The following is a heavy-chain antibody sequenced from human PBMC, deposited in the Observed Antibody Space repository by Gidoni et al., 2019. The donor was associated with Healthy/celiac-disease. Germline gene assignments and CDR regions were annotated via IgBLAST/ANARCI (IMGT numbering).Heavy chain of an antibody. CDR1: GGSISSSSYY. D-gene: IGHD5-12*01. CDR3: ARDGIGWLQEAFDY. J-gene: IGHJ4*02. V-gene: IGHV4-39*07. Sequence: QLQLQESGPGLVKPSETLSLTCTVPGGSISSSSYYWGWIRQPPGKGLEWIGSIYYSGSTYYNPSLKSRVTISVDTSKNQFSLKLSSVTAADTAVYYCARDGIGWLQEAFDYWGQGTLVTVSS. CDR2: IYYSGST.